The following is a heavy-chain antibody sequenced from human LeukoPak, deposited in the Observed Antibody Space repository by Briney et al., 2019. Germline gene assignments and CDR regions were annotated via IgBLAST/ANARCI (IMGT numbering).Heavy chain of an antibody. CDR1: GFTFSSYW. V-gene: IGHV3-74*01. J-gene: IGHJ4*02. Sequence: GGSLRLSCAASGFTFSSYWMHWVRQAPGKGLVRVSRINTDGSSTSYADSVKGRFTISRDNAKNTLYLQMNSLRAEDTAVYYCARVGYDFWSGPGGYFDYWGQGTLVTVSS. CDR2: INTDGSST. D-gene: IGHD3-3*01. CDR3: ARVGYDFWSGPGGYFDY.